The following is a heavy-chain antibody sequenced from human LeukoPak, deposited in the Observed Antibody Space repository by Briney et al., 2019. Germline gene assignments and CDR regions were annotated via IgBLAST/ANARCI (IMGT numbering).Heavy chain of an antibody. CDR1: GGSISSYY. V-gene: IGHV4-59*12. Sequence: SETLSLTCTVSGGSISSYYWSWIRQPPGKGLEWIGYIYYSGSTNYNPSLKSRVTMSVDTSKNQFSLKLSSVTAADTAVYYCARGVLRYFDSSSGNNWFDPWGQGTLVTVSS. CDR3: ARGVLRYFDSSSGNNWFDP. D-gene: IGHD3-9*01. CDR2: IYYSGST. J-gene: IGHJ5*02.